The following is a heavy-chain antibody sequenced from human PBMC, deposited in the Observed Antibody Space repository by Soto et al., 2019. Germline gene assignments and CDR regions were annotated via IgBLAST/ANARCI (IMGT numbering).Heavy chain of an antibody. D-gene: IGHD5-18*01. CDR1: GGTFSSYA. Sequence: GASVKVSCKASGGTFSSYAISWVRQAPGQGLEWMGGIIPIFGTANYAQKFQGRVTITADESTSTAYMELSSLRSEDTAVYYCARTRIQLWFPGRQQLEVYRDYYYCYGMDVWGQGTTVTVSS. CDR3: ARTRIQLWFPGRQQLEVYRDYYYCYGMDV. CDR2: IIPIFGTA. V-gene: IGHV1-69*13. J-gene: IGHJ6*02.